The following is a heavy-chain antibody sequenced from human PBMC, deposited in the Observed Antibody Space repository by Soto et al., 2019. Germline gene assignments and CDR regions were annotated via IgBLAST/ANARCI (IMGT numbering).Heavy chain of an antibody. Sequence: GSLRLSCAASGFTFSSYGMHWVRQAPGKGLEWVAVIWYDGSNKYYADSVKGRFTISRDNSKNTLYLQMNSLRAEDTAVYYCAVGYCSGGSCYPALDYWGQGTLVTVSS. CDR2: IWYDGSNK. CDR1: GFTFSSYG. J-gene: IGHJ4*02. V-gene: IGHV3-33*01. CDR3: AVGYCSGGSCYPALDY. D-gene: IGHD2-15*01.